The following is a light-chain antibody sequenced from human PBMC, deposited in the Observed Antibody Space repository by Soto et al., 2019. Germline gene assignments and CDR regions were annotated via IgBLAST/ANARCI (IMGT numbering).Light chain of an antibody. CDR2: WAS. Sequence: DIVMTQSPDSLAVSLGERATINCKSNQTVLYNSNKKNYLGWYQQKPGQHPKLLIYWASTRESGVPDRFSGSGSGTDFTLTISTLQAEDVAVYSCLHYSDIPRTFGQGTKWEIK. CDR1: QTVLYNSNKKNY. CDR3: LHYSDIPRT. J-gene: IGKJ1*01. V-gene: IGKV4-1*01.